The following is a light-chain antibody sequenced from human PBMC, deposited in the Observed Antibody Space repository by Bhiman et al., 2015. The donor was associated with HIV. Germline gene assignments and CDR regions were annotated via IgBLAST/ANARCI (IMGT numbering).Light chain of an antibody. J-gene: IGLJ2*01. V-gene: IGLV3-1*01. CDR3: QAWDSSTPGV. CDR2: QDT. Sequence: SYELTQPPSVSVSPGQTASITCSGDKLGEQYVCWYQQKPGQSPVLVMYQDTKRPSGIPERFSGSNSGNTATLTISGTQAMDEADYYCQAWDSSTPGVFGGGTKLTVL. CDR1: KLGEQY.